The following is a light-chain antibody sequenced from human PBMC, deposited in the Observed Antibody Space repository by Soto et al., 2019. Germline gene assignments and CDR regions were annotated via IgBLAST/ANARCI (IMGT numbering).Light chain of an antibody. CDR3: VSYAGDSVYV. J-gene: IGLJ1*01. Sequence: QSVLTQPASVSGSPRQSITISCTGTNNDVGSYNLVSWFQQHPGKAPKLVIYEVTKRPSGVSDRFSGSKSGNTASLTISGLQAEDEADYYCVSYAGDSVYVFGTGTKVTVL. CDR1: NNDVGSYNL. V-gene: IGLV2-23*02. CDR2: EVT.